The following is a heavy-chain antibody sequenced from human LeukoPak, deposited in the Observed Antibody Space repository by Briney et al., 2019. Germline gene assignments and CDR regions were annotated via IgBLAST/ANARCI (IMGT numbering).Heavy chain of an antibody. CDR2: VTGGGDIT. D-gene: IGHD6-13*01. CDR1: GFTFSNYA. CDR3: AKLQADYYFDY. V-gene: IGHV3-23*01. J-gene: IGHJ4*02. Sequence: PGGSLRLSCAASGFTFSNYAMNCVRQAPGKGLEWVSVVTGGGDITDYADSVKGRFTISRDNSHNTLYLQMNSLRVEDTAVYYCAKLQADYYFDYWGQGTLVTVSS.